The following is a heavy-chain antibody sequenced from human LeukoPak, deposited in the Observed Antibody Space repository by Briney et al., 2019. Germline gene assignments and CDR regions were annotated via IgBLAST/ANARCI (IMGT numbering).Heavy chain of an antibody. J-gene: IGHJ4*02. V-gene: IGHV3-23*01. CDR1: GFTFSSYA. CDR3: AKPGYCSGGSCYYFDY. Sequence: GGSLRLSCAASGFTFSSYAMSWVRQAPGKGLEWVSAISGSGGSTYYADSVKGRFTISRDNSKNTLYLQMNSLRAEDTAVYYCAKPGYCSGGSCYYFDYWGQGTLVTVS. CDR2: ISGSGGST. D-gene: IGHD2-15*01.